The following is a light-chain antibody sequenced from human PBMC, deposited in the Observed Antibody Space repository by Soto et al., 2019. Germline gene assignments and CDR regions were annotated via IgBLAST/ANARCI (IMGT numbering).Light chain of an antibody. Sequence: DIQMTQSPSSLSASVGDRVTITCRASQGIRNHLLGWYQQKPGKAPKCLIYIAFSLQRGVPSRFSGSGSGTEFTLTISSLEPEDFATYYCLQHDTYPLTFGQGTKVEIK. V-gene: IGKV1-17*01. J-gene: IGKJ1*01. CDR3: LQHDTYPLT. CDR2: IAF. CDR1: QGIRNH.